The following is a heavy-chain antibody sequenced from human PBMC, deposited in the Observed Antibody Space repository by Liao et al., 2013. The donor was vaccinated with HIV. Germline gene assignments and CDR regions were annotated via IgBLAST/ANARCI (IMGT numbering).Heavy chain of an antibody. CDR2: MYYGGST. CDR3: AREKYYDFWSGYYGDYYYYMDV. D-gene: IGHD3-3*01. J-gene: IGHJ6*03. CDR1: GGSISSYY. Sequence: QVQLQESGPGLAKPSETLSLTCTVSGGSISSYYWSWIRQPAGKGLEWIGSMYYGGSTDYNPSLKSRVTISIDRSKNHLSLKLSSVTAADTAVYYCAREKYYDFWSGYYGDYYYYMDVWGKGTTVTVSS. V-gene: IGHV4-4*07.